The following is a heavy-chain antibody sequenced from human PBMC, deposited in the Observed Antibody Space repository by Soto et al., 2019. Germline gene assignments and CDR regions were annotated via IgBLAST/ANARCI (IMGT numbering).Heavy chain of an antibody. CDR3: ARDAEPWVGYSYGWDD. D-gene: IGHD5-18*01. Sequence: QVQLVQPGAKVKKPGASVKASCKASGYTFTSYGISCTRQTPGQGLEWMGWISAYNGNTNYAQKLHGRDIMTTDTSTSTAYMELRSLRSDDTAVYFCARDAEPWVGYSYGWDDWGQGTMVTVSS. J-gene: IGHJ3*01. V-gene: IGHV1-18*01. CDR2: ISAYNGNT. CDR1: GYTFTSYG.